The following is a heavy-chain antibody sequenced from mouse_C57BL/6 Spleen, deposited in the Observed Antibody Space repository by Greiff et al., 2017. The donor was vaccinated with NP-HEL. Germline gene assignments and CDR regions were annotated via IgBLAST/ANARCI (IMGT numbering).Heavy chain of an antibody. J-gene: IGHJ4*01. V-gene: IGHV1-82*01. CDR2: IYPGDGDT. D-gene: IGHD1-1*01. CDR3: ARGVTTVVNYAMGY. CDR1: GYAFSSSW. Sequence: VKLQESGPELVKPGASVKISCKASGYAFSSSWMNWVKQRPGQGLEWIGRIYPGDGDTNYNGKFKGKATLTADKSSSTAYMQLSSLTSEDSAVFFCARGVTTVVNYAMGYWGQGTSVTDSS.